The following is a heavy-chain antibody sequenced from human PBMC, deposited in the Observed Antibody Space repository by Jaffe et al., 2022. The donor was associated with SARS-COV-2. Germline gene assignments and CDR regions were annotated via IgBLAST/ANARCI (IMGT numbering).Heavy chain of an antibody. CDR3: ARRDYTYNYYFDY. J-gene: IGHJ4*02. D-gene: IGHD4-4*01. CDR1: GGSVSSGSYY. V-gene: IGHV4-61*01. CDR2: VYYSGST. Sequence: QVQLQESGPGLVKPSETLSLTCTVSGGSVSSGSYYWGWIRQPPGKQLEWIGNVYYSGSTNYNPSLKSRVTISVDTSKNQFFLSLSSVTAADTAVYYCARRDYTYNYYFDYWGQGTLVTVSS.